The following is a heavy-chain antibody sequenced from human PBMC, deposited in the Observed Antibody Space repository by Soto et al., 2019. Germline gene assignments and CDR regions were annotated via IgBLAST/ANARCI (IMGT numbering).Heavy chain of an antibody. Sequence: QVQLQQWGAGLLKPSETLSLTCAVYGGSFSGYYWSWIRQPPGKGLEWIGESNHVGNTNYNPSLTTRVTMSVAPAKNQVSLRRSCGAAADTAVGTCARVLRAGVTTDWGEGPLVLVSS. V-gene: IGHV4-34*01. D-gene: IGHD3-3*01. CDR1: GGSFSGYY. J-gene: IGHJ4*02. CDR3: ARVLRAGVTTD. CDR2: SNHVGNT.